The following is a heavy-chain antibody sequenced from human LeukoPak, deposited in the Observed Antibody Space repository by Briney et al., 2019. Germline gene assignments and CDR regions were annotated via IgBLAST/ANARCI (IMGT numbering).Heavy chain of an antibody. V-gene: IGHV3-30*04. CDR3: AKDRSSGYLYYFDY. D-gene: IGHD3-22*01. J-gene: IGHJ4*02. CDR2: ISYDGSNK. Sequence: GGSLRLSCSASGFTFSSYAMHWVRQAPGKGLEWVAVISYDGSNKYYADSVKGRFTISRDNSKNTLYLQMNSLRAEDTAVYYCAKDRSSGYLYYFDYWGQGTLVTVSS. CDR1: GFTFSSYA.